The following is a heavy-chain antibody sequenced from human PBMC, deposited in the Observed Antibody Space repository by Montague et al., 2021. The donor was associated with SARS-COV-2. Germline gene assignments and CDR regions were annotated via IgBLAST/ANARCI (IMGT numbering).Heavy chain of an antibody. CDR1: GGSIGSSSYY. D-gene: IGHD3-9*01. CDR3: ARAFTDWLRYYGMDV. Sequence: SETLSLTCTVSGGSIGSSSYYWGWIRQPPGKGLEWMGSIYYSGSTYYNLSLKSRVTISVDTSKNQFSLKLSSVTAADTAVYYCARAFTDWLRYYGMDVWGQGTTVTVSS. CDR2: IYYSGST. V-gene: IGHV4-39*01. J-gene: IGHJ6*02.